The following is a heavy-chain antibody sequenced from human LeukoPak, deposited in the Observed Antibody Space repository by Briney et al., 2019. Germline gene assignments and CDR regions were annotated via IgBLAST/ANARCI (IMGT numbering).Heavy chain of an antibody. CDR1: GGSISSSDW. Sequence: SGTLSLTCAVSGGSISSSDWWNWVRQPPGKGLEWIGEIYHSGSTNYNPSLKSRVTISVDKSKNQFSLNLSSVTAADTAVYYCARDRRYYDSSAYIRGFDYWGQGTLVTVSS. CDR2: IYHSGST. V-gene: IGHV4-4*02. D-gene: IGHD3-22*01. J-gene: IGHJ4*02. CDR3: ARDRRYYDSSAYIRGFDY.